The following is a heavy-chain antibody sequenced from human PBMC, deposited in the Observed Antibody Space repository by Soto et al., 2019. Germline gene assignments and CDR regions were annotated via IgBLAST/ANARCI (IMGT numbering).Heavy chain of an antibody. Sequence: SSETPALTCTVSGGSINDYFWSWIRHPPGKGLEWIGYIYYSGSSNYNPSLRSRVTISVDTSKNQFSLKLSSVTAADTAVYYCARDHGSYFAGFDARGQGPLVTV. CDR2: IYYSGSS. V-gene: IGHV4-59*01. CDR3: ARDHGSYFAGFDA. D-gene: IGHD1-26*01. J-gene: IGHJ4*02. CDR1: GGSINDYF.